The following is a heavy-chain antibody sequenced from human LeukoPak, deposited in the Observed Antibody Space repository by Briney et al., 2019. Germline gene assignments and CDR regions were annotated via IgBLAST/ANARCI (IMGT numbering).Heavy chain of an antibody. CDR2: IRASGGTT. CDR3: AKGTTLVVEVDH. CDR1: GFTFSNSA. V-gene: IGHV3-23*01. J-gene: IGHJ4*02. D-gene: IGHD2-15*01. Sequence: PGGSLRLSCAASGFTFSNSAMSWVRQAPGKGLEWVSGIRASGGTTYYAHSVKGRFTMSRDNSKNTLYLEMNSLRAEDTAVYYCAKGTTLVVEVDHWGQGTLVTVSS.